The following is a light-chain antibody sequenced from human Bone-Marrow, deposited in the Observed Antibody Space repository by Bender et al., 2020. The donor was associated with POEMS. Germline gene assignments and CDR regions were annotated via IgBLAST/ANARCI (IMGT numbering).Light chain of an antibody. CDR3: QSSDTNAEWV. CDR2: DDD. V-gene: IGLV6-57*04. J-gene: IGLJ3*02. Sequence: KFVLTQPRSVSESPGKTIIISCTRSSGSIDSNYVQWFQQRPGRAPTIVIFDDDRRPSGVPDRFSGSIDSSFNSASLTISGLETDDEADYYCQSSDTNAEWVFGGGTRLTVL. CDR1: SGSIDSNY.